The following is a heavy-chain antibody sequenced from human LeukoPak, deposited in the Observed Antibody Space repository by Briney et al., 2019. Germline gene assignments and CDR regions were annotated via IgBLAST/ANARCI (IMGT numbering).Heavy chain of an antibody. J-gene: IGHJ4*02. CDR2: ITGSGGNT. CDR1: GFIFSSYS. CDR3: AKEGFGS. Sequence: QAGGSLRLSCAASGFIFSSYSMSWVRQAPGEGLEWVSVITGSGGNTYYADSVKGRFTISRDNSKNTLYLQMNSLRAEDTAVYYCAKEGFGSWGQGTLVTVSS. V-gene: IGHV3-23*01.